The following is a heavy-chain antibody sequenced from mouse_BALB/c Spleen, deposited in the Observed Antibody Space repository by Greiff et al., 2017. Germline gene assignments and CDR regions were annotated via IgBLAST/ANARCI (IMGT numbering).Heavy chain of an antibody. CDR1: GYTFTDYA. D-gene: IGHD2-12*01. CDR2: ISTYYGDA. CDR3: ARDYSYAMDY. V-gene: IGHV1S137*01. Sequence: VKLMESGAELVRPGVSVKISCKGSGYTFTDYAMHWVKQSHAKSLEWIGVISTYYGDASYNQKFKGKATMTVDKSSSTAYMELARLTSEDSAIYYCARDYSYAMDYWGQGTSVTVSS. J-gene: IGHJ4*01.